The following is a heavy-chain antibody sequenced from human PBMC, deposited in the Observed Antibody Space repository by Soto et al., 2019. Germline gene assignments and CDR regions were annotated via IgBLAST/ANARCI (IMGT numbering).Heavy chain of an antibody. CDR1: GGSISSGGYY. Sequence: SETLSLTCTVSGGSISSGGYYWSWIRQHPGKGLEWIGYTYYSGSTYYNPSLKSRVTISVDTSKNQFSLKLSSVTAADTAVYYCARENYHDYGDYVAFDIWGQGTMVTVSS. CDR2: TYYSGST. J-gene: IGHJ3*02. D-gene: IGHD4-17*01. V-gene: IGHV4-31*03. CDR3: ARENYHDYGDYVAFDI.